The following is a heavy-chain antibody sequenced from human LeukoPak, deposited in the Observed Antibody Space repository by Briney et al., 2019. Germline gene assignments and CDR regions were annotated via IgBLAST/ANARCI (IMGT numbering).Heavy chain of an antibody. CDR2: IYDSGST. Sequence: PSETLSLTCTVSGGSIRSSYYYWGWIRQPPGKGLEWIGSIYDSGSTYYNPSLKSRVTISVDTSKNQFSLKLSSVTAADTAVYYCATYYDFWSGYYYYGMDVWGQGTTVTVSS. J-gene: IGHJ6*02. CDR3: ATYYDFWSGYYYYGMDV. CDR1: GGSIRSSYYY. V-gene: IGHV4-39*07. D-gene: IGHD3-3*01.